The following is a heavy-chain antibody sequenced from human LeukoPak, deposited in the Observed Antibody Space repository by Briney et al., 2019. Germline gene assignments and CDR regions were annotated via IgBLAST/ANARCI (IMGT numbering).Heavy chain of an antibody. Sequence: SETLSLTCTVSGYSISSGYYWGWIRQPPGKGLEWIGSIYHSGSTYYNPSLKSRVTISVDTSKNQFSLKLSSVTAADTAVYYCAREPPPDILTGYYTGFDYWGQGTLVTVSS. J-gene: IGHJ4*02. D-gene: IGHD3-9*01. CDR2: IYHSGST. V-gene: IGHV4-38-2*02. CDR3: AREPPPDILTGYYTGFDY. CDR1: GYSISSGYY.